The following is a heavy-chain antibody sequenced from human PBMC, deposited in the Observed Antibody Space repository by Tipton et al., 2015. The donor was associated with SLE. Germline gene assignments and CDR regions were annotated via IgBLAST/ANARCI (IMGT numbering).Heavy chain of an antibody. CDR3: ARVPAVYYYYMDV. Sequence: TLSLTCTVAGGSISSHYWSWIRQPPGKGLEWIGYIYYGGNPNYNPSLKSRVTISVDTSKNQFSLKLSSVTAADTAVYYCARVPAVYYYYMDVWGKGTTVTVSS. V-gene: IGHV4-59*11. CDR2: IYYGGNP. D-gene: IGHD2-2*01. J-gene: IGHJ6*03. CDR1: GGSISSHY.